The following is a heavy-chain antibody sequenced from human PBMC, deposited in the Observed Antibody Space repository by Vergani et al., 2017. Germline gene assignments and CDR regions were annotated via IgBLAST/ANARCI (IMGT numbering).Heavy chain of an antibody. CDR1: GYSISRGYY. J-gene: IGHJ3*02. Sequence: QVQLQESGPGLVKPSETLSLTCSVSGYSISRGYYWGWIRQPPGKGLELIATVFHSGSAYYNPSLRRRVTISVETSKNPYSLRLTTLTAADTAVYYCARQFWVSQGVGAFETWGRGTEVSVSS. D-gene: IGHD3-16*01. V-gene: IGHV4-38-2*02. CDR2: VFHSGSA. CDR3: ARQFWVSQGVGAFET.